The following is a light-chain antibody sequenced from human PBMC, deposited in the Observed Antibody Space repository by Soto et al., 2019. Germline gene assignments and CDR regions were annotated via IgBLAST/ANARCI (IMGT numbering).Light chain of an antibody. CDR1: QSINNW. J-gene: IGKJ1*01. CDR2: KAS. Sequence: DIQMTQSPSTLSASVGDRVTITCRASQSINNWLAWYQQKPGKAPKLFIFKASNIESGVPSRFSGSGSGTEFTLSISSLQPDDFATYFCQQYESFPRTFGQGTKVEIK. CDR3: QQYESFPRT. V-gene: IGKV1-5*03.